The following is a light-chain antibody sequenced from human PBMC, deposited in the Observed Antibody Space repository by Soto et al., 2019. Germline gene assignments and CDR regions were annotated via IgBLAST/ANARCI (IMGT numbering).Light chain of an antibody. CDR2: GAS. CDR3: PQRSSWPPIT. V-gene: IGKV3-11*01. CDR1: QSVSDN. Sequence: EIVLTQSPATLSVSPGERVTLSCRASQSVSDNLAWYLQKPGQAPRLLSYGASSRATGIPGGLRGSGSGTDVTLTISSVEAGEFVVYYCPQRSSWPPITIGQGTRLEIK. J-gene: IGKJ5*01.